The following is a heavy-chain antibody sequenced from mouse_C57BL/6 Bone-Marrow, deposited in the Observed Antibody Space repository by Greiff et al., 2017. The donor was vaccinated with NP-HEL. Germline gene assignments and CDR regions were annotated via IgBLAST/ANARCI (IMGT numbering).Heavy chain of an antibody. CDR2: IYPRSGNT. Sequence: QVQLQQSGAELARPGASVKLSCKASGYTFPSYGISWVKQRPGQGLEWIGEIYPRSGNTYYNEKFKGKATLTADKSSSTAYMELRSLTSEDSAVYFCARLEGSSSDFDVWGTGTTVTVSS. CDR3: ARLEGSSSDFDV. J-gene: IGHJ1*03. D-gene: IGHD1-1*01. V-gene: IGHV1-81*01. CDR1: GYTFPSYG.